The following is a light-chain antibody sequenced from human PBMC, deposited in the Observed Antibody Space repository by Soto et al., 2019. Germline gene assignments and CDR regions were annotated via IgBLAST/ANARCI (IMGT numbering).Light chain of an antibody. Sequence: QSALTQPPSASGSPGQSVTISCTGTSSDVGGYNYVSWYQQHPGKAPKLMIYEVSKRPSGVPDRFSGSKSGNTASLTVSGLQAEDEADYYCSSYAGSNTVFGGGTKGTVL. CDR1: SSDVGGYNY. CDR2: EVS. J-gene: IGLJ2*01. CDR3: SSYAGSNTV. V-gene: IGLV2-8*01.